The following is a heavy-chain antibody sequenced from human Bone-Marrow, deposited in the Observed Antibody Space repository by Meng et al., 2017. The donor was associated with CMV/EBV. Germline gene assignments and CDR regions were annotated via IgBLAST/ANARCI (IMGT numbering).Heavy chain of an antibody. CDR2: IIPILGIA. Sequence: SVKVSCKASGGTFSSYAISWVRQAPGQGLEWMGGIIPILGIANYAQKFQGRVTITADKSTSTAYMELSSLRSEDTAVYYCERVGVIGGWFDPWGQGTLVTVSS. D-gene: IGHD3-16*01. CDR1: GGTFSSYA. J-gene: IGHJ5*02. V-gene: IGHV1-69*10. CDR3: ERVGVIGGWFDP.